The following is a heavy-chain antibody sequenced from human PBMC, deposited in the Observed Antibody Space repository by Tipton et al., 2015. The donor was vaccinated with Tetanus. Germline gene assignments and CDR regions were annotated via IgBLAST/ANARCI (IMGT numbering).Heavy chain of an antibody. CDR2: INHSGST. V-gene: IGHV4-34*01. Sequence: TLSLTCAVYGGSFSGYYWSWIRQPPGKGLEWIGEINHSGSTNYNPSLKSRVTISVDTSKNQFSLKLSSVTAADTAVYYCARGDGSGPFDYWGQGTLVTVSS. D-gene: IGHD6-19*01. CDR1: GGSFSGYY. CDR3: ARGDGSGPFDY. J-gene: IGHJ4*02.